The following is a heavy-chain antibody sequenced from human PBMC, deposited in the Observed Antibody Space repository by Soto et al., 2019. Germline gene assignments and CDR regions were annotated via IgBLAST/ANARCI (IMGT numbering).Heavy chain of an antibody. J-gene: IGHJ4*02. V-gene: IGHV4-34*01. Sequence: SETLSLTCAVYGGSFSGYYWSWIRQPPGKGLEWIGEINHSGSTNYNPSLKSRVTISVDTSKNQFSLKLSSVTAADTAVYYCARGRNWGYIGDSAYFVYWGQGALVTVSS. CDR1: GGSFSGYY. CDR3: ARGRNWGYIGDSAYFVY. CDR2: INHSGST. D-gene: IGHD7-27*01.